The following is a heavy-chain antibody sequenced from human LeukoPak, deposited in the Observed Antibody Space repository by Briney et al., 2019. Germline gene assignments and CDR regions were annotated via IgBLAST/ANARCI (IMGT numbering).Heavy chain of an antibody. CDR3: ARARGTSSWDTGVFQH. CDR2: TNPSGGST. J-gene: IGHJ1*01. V-gene: IGHV1-46*01. CDR1: GYTFTSYY. D-gene: IGHD6-13*01. Sequence: SVKVSCKASGYTFTSYYMHWVRQAPGQGLEWMGITNPSGGSTSYAQKFQGRVTMTRDTSTSTVYMELSSLRSEDTAVYYCARARGTSSWDTGVFQHWGQGTLVTVSS.